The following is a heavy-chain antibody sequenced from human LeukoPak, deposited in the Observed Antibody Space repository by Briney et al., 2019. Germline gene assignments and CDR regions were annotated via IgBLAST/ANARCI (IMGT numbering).Heavy chain of an antibody. CDR2: ISTYTGNT. Sequence: ASAKVSCKTSGYTFTSYAISWVRQAPGQGLECVGWISTYTGNTDYAQKLQGRVTMTTDTSTSTAYMELRSLSSDDTAVYYCARVLVVSSDAFDIWGQGTMVTVSS. J-gene: IGHJ3*02. CDR1: GYTFTSYA. CDR3: ARVLVVSSDAFDI. V-gene: IGHV1-18*01. D-gene: IGHD3-22*01.